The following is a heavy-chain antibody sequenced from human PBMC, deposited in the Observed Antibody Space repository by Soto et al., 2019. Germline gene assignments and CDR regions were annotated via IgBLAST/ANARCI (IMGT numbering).Heavy chain of an antibody. CDR1: GFTFSSFA. V-gene: IGHV3-23*01. CDR2: ISGSGGST. Sequence: GGSLRLSCAASGFTFSSFAMSWVRQAPGKGLDWVSAISGSGGSTYSADSVKGRFTISRDNSKNTLYLQMSSLRAEDTAVYYCARGFSAGKGSQSDFWGQGSLVTVSS. CDR3: ARGFSAGKGSQSDF. D-gene: IGHD6-13*01. J-gene: IGHJ4*02.